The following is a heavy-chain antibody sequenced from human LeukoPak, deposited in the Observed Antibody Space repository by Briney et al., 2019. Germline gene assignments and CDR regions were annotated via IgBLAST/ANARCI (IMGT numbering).Heavy chain of an antibody. J-gene: IGHJ5*02. Sequence: PSETLSLTCTVSGGSISSSSYYWGWIRQPPGKGLEWIGSIYYSGSTNYNPSLRSRVTISVDTSNNRFSLKLSSVTAADTAVYYCARSTRSWFDPWGQGTLVTVSS. CDR2: IYYSGST. CDR3: ARSTRSWFDP. D-gene: IGHD3-10*01. CDR1: GGSISSSSYY. V-gene: IGHV4-39*07.